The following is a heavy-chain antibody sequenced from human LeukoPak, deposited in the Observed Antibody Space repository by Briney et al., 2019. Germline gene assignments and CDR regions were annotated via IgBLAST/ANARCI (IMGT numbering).Heavy chain of an antibody. CDR3: ARGNVTTPPYYYYGMDV. D-gene: IGHD4-17*01. V-gene: IGHV1-69*13. Sequence: GASVKVSCKASGGTFISYAISWVRQAPGQGLEWMGGIIPIFGTANYAQKFQGRVTITADESTSTAYMELSSLRSEDTAVYYCARGNVTTPPYYYYGMDVWGQGTTVTVSS. J-gene: IGHJ6*02. CDR2: IIPIFGTA. CDR1: GGTFISYA.